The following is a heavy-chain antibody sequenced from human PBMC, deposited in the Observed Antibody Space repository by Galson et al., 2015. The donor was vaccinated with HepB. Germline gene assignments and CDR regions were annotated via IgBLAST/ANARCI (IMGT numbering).Heavy chain of an antibody. V-gene: IGHV3-11*06. CDR3: ARVPDSSSWENWFDP. J-gene: IGHJ5*02. CDR2: ISSSSSYT. CDR1: GFTFSDYY. Sequence: SLRLSCAASGFTFSDYYMSWIRQAPGKGLEWVSYISSSSSYTNYADSVKGRFTISRDNAKNSLYLQMNSLRAEDTAVYYCARVPDSSSWENWFDPWGQGTLVTVSS. D-gene: IGHD6-13*01.